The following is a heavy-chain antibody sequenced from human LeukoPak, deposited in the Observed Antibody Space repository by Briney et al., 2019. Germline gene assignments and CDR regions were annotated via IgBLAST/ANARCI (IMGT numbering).Heavy chain of an antibody. V-gene: IGHV5-10-1*01. CDR2: IDPSDSYT. CDR3: ATLGYCSNTNCYAEFDY. Sequence: GESLKISCKGSGYSFTSYWISWVRQMPGKGLEWMGRIDPSDSYTNYSPSFQGHVTISADKSISTAYLQWSSLKASDTAMYYCATLGYCSNTNCYAEFDYWGQGTLVTVSS. D-gene: IGHD2-2*01. CDR1: GYSFTSYW. J-gene: IGHJ4*02.